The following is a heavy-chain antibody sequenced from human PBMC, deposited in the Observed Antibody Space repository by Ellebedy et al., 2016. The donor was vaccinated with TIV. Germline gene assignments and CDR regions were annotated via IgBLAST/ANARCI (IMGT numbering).Heavy chain of an antibody. CDR3: ARYYDILTADYYYYMDV. CDR1: GFTFSSYA. J-gene: IGHJ6*03. CDR2: ISGSGGST. Sequence: GESLKISCAASGFTFSSYAMRWVRQAPGKGLEWVSAISGSGGSTYYADSVKGRFTISRDNSKNTLYLQMNSLRAEDTAVYYCARYYDILTADYYYYMDVWGKGTTVTVSS. V-gene: IGHV3-23*01. D-gene: IGHD3-9*01.